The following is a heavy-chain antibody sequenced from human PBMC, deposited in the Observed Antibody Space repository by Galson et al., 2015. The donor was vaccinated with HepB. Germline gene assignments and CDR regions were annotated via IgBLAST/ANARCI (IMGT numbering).Heavy chain of an antibody. CDR2: INDTGFTT. Sequence: SLRLSCAASGFTFDFYPMSWVRQVPGKGLERVAFINDTGFTTHYEDSVQGRFTISRDNYKNALYLHMKSLRVEETAVYICAKGTERGAGATTSFDLWGQGTLVSVSS. V-gene: IGHV3-23*01. D-gene: IGHD1-1*01. CDR1: GFTFDFYP. J-gene: IGHJ5*02. CDR3: AKGTERGAGATTSFDL.